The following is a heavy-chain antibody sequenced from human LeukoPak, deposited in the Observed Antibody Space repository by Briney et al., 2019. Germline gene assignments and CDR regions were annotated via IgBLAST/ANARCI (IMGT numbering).Heavy chain of an antibody. Sequence: KGLEWIGSIYYSWSTYYNPSPQSRVTISVDTSKNQFSLKLSSVTAADTAVYYCANDDWFDPWGQGTLVTVSS. J-gene: IGHJ5*02. D-gene: IGHD1-1*01. CDR3: ANDDWFDP. V-gene: IGHV4-39*01. CDR2: IYYSWST.